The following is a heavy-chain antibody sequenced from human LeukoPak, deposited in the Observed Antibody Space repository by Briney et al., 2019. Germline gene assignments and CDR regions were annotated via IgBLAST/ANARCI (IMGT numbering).Heavy chain of an antibody. CDR2: FDPEDGET. Sequence: ASVKVSCKVNGYTLTELSMHWVRQAPGKGLEWMGGFDPEDGETIYAQKFQGRVTMTEDTSTDTAYMELSSLRSEDTAVYYCATEVEYSGSYLYWGQGTLVTVSS. J-gene: IGHJ4*02. CDR3: ATEVEYSGSYLY. CDR1: GYTLTELS. V-gene: IGHV1-24*01. D-gene: IGHD1-26*01.